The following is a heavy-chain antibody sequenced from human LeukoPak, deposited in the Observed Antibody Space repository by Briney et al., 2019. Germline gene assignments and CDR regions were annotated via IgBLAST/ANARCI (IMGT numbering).Heavy chain of an antibody. CDR2: ISSSSSYI. CDR1: GFTFNNAW. J-gene: IGHJ5*02. CDR3: ARDPGYCSSTSCGFDP. D-gene: IGHD2-2*01. Sequence: GGSLRLSCAASGFTFNNAWMNWVRQAPGKGLEWVSSISSSSSYIYYADSVKGRFTISRDNAKNSLYLQMNSLRAEDTAVYYCARDPGYCSSTSCGFDPWGQGTLVTVSS. V-gene: IGHV3-21*01.